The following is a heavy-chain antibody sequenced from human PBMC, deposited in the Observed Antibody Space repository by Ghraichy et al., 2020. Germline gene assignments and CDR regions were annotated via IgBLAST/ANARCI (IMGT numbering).Heavy chain of an antibody. CDR2: IVVGSGNT. V-gene: IGHV1-58*02. Sequence: SVKVSCKASGFTFTSSAMQWVRQARGQRLEWIGWIVVGSGNTNYAQKFQERVTITRDMSTSTAYMELSSLRSEDTAVYYCASTLRLGELSLDYWGQGTLVTVSS. J-gene: IGHJ4*02. CDR3: ASTLRLGELSLDY. CDR1: GFTFTSSA. D-gene: IGHD3-16*02.